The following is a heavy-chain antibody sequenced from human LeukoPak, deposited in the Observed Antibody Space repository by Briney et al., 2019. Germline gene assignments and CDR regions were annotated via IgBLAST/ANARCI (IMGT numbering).Heavy chain of an antibody. J-gene: IGHJ5*02. CDR1: GGSFSGYY. D-gene: IGHD3-10*01. Sequence: PSETLSLTCAVYGGSFSGYYWSWIRQPPEKGLEWIGEINHSGSTNYNPSLKSRVTISVDTSKNQFSLKLSSVTAADTAVYYCARGGITMVRGVIPYSRWIDPWGQGTLVTVSS. CDR3: ARGGITMVRGVIPYSRWIDP. V-gene: IGHV4-34*01. CDR2: INHSGST.